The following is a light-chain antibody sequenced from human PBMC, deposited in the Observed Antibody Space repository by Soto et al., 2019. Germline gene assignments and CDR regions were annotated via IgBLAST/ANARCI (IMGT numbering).Light chain of an antibody. CDR3: QQSSNWPPWT. J-gene: IGKJ1*01. Sequence: EILLTQSPATLSLSPGERATFSCKASQSVGTSLAWFQQKPGQAPRLLIYDASVRATGIPARFSGSGSGTDFTLTISRLQPEDIAMYYCQQSSNWPPWTVGLGTRVEI. V-gene: IGKV3-11*01. CDR2: DAS. CDR1: QSVGTS.